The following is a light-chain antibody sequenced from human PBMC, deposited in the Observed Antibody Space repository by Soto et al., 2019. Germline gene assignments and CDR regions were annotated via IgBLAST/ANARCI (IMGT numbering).Light chain of an antibody. Sequence: QPASVSGSPGQSITISCTGTSSDIGGYFYVSWYQQHPGSAPKLILYEVSNRPSGVSNRFSGSKSGNTASLTISGLQAEDEADYYCSSYTDSSTLVFGTGTKVTVL. J-gene: IGLJ1*01. V-gene: IGLV2-14*01. CDR2: EVS. CDR1: SSDIGGYFY. CDR3: SSYTDSSTLV.